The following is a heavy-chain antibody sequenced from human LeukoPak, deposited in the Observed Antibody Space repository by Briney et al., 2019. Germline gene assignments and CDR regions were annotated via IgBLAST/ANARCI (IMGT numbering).Heavy chain of an antibody. CDR1: GGSLSSCY. D-gene: IGHD3-22*01. V-gene: IGHV4-59*01. CDR2: IYYSGST. J-gene: IGHJ4*02. Sequence: PSETLSLTCTVSGGSLSSCYWSWIRQPPGKGLEWIGYIYYSGSTNYNPSLKSRVTISVDTSKNQFSLKLSSVTAADTAVYYCARGFYDSSGYYPDYWGQGTLVTVSS. CDR3: ARGFYDSSGYYPDY.